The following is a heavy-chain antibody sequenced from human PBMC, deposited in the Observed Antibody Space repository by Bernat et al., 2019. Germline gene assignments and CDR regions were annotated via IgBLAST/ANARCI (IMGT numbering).Heavy chain of an antibody. CDR1: GFSLSSYE. CDR3: ARDWSFYGIFDY. D-gene: IGHD2/OR15-2a*01. V-gene: IGHV3-48*03. Sequence: EVQLVESGGGLVQPGGFLRLSCAASGFSLSSYEINWVRQTPGKGLEWVSYMNIGGSPIYYADSVKGRFTISRDNAKNSFYLQMNSLRAEDTAVYYCARDWSFYGIFDYWGQGTLVTVSS. CDR2: MNIGGSPI. J-gene: IGHJ4*02.